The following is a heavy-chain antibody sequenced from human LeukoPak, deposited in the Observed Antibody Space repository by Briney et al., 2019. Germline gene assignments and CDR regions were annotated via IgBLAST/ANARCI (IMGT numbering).Heavy chain of an antibody. D-gene: IGHD3-10*01. Sequence: GGSLRLSCAASGFTFSSYWMSWVRQAPGKGLEWVANIKQDGSEKYYVDSVKGRFTISRDNAKNSLYLQMNSLRAEDTAVYYCAREHHYYGSGSYSYYFDYWGQGTLVTVSS. V-gene: IGHV3-7*01. CDR3: AREHHYYGSGSYSYYFDY. CDR1: GFTFSSYW. J-gene: IGHJ4*02. CDR2: IKQDGSEK.